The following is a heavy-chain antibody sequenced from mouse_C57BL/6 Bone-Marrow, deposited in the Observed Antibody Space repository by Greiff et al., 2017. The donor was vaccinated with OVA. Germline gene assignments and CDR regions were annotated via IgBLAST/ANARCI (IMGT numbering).Heavy chain of an antibody. D-gene: IGHD2-3*01. Sequence: QVQLQQPGAELVKPGASVKMSCKASGYTFTSYWITWVKQRPGQGLEWIGDIYPGSGSTNYNEKFKSKATLTVGTSSSTAYMQLSSLTSEDSAVYYCARERIYEGYSLVDYWGQGTSVTVSS. CDR2: IYPGSGST. V-gene: IGHV1-55*01. J-gene: IGHJ4*01. CDR3: ARERIYEGYSLVDY. CDR1: GYTFTSYW.